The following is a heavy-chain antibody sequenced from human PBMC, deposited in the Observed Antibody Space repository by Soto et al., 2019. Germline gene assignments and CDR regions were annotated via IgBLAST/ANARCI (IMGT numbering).Heavy chain of an antibody. V-gene: IGHV3-33*01. J-gene: IGHJ6*02. CDR3: ARDDIPGRAVATYGMDV. CDR1: GFIFSNSG. Sequence: LRLSCAASGFIFSNSGMHWVRQAPGKGLEWVAVIWYDGSNEYYADSVKGRFTISKDNSKNTLYLQMNSLRAEDTAVYYCARDDIPGRAVATYGMDVWGRGTTVTVSS. CDR2: IWYDGSNE. D-gene: IGHD6-19*01.